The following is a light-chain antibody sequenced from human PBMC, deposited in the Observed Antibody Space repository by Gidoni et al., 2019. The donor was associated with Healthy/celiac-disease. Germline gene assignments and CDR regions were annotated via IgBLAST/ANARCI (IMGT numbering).Light chain of an antibody. CDR2: GNS. CDR1: SSNIGAGYD. V-gene: IGLV1-40*01. Sequence: QSVLTQPHSVSGAPGQRVTIPCTGSSSNIGAGYDVHGYQQLPGTAPKLLIYGNSNRPSVVPDRFAGSQSGTSASLAITGLQAEDEADYYCQSYDSSLSGWVFGGGTKLTVL. J-gene: IGLJ3*02. CDR3: QSYDSSLSGWV.